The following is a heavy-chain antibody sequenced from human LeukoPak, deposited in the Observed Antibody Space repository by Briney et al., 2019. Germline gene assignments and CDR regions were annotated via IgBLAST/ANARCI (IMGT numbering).Heavy chain of an antibody. CDR2: IYYSGST. CDR1: GGSISSSSYY. V-gene: IGHV4-39*01. CDR3: ASHLEVASDY. J-gene: IGHJ4*02. Sequence: SETLSLTCTVSGGSISSSSYYWSWIRQPPGKRLEWIGYIYYSGSTYYNPSLKSRVTISVDTSKNQFSLKLSSVTAADTAVYYCASHLEVASDYWGQGTLVTVSS. D-gene: IGHD5-12*01.